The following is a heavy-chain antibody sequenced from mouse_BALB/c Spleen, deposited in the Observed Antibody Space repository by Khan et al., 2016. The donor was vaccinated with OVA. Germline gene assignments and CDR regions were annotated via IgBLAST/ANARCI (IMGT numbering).Heavy chain of an antibody. CDR1: GYSFTNYY. D-gene: IGHD1-1*01. J-gene: IGHJ4*01. CDR3: VRAGYSSRIYTMDY. V-gene: IGHV1S56*01. Sequence: QVQLKQSGPELVKPGASVRVSCKTSGYSFTNYYIHWVRQRPGQGLEWIGWIYPGNVNTKYNEKFKGKATLTADKSSTTAYMHRSSLTSEDSAVYFCVRAGYSSRIYTMDYWGLGTSVTVSS. CDR2: IYPGNVNT.